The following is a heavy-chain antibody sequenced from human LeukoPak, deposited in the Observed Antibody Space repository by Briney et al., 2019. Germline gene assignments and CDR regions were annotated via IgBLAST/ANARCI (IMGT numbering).Heavy chain of an antibody. CDR2: ISGSGGST. V-gene: IGHV3-23*01. Sequence: SGGSLRLSCAASGVAFSSYAMSWVRQAPGKGLEWVSGISGSGGSTYYADSVKGRFTISRDNSKNTLFLQMNSLRAEDTAVYYCAGATAPFSYYYYMDVWGKGTTVTVSS. J-gene: IGHJ6*03. CDR3: AGATAPFSYYYYMDV. CDR1: GVAFSSYA. D-gene: IGHD1-26*01.